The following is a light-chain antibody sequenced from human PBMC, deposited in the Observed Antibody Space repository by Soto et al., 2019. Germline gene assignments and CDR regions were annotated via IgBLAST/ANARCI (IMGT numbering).Light chain of an antibody. CDR3: QEYGSSPVT. CDR1: QSVRSRY. CDR2: GAS. Sequence: ENVLTQSPGTLSLSPGERATLSCRASQSVRSRYVAWYQQKPGQAPRLLIYGASSRATGIPDRFSGSGSGTDFTLTINRLEPEDFALYYCQEYGSSPVTFGQGTKVEIK. V-gene: IGKV3-20*01. J-gene: IGKJ1*01.